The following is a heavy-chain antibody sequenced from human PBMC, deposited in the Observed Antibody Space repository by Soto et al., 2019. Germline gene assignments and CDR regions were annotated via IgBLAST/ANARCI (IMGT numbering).Heavy chain of an antibody. J-gene: IGHJ4*02. CDR3: ARDGEDTAMGLPFDY. V-gene: IGHV1-18*01. Sequence: QVQLVQSGAEVKKPGASVKVSCKAYGYTFTSYGISWVRQAPGQGLERMGWISAYNGNTNYAQKLQGRVTMTPDTSTSTAYMELRSLRSDDTAVYYCARDGEDTAMGLPFDYWGQGTLVTVSS. D-gene: IGHD5-18*01. CDR1: GYTFTSYG. CDR2: ISAYNGNT.